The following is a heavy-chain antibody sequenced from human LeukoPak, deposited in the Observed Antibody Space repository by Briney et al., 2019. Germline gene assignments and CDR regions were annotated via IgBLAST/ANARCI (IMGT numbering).Heavy chain of an antibody. CDR3: ARHDRYSGYDPYFDY. CDR2: INPNSGDT. Sequence: ASVKVSCKASGYTFTAYYMHWVRQAPGQGLEWMGWINPNSGDTNYAQKFQGRVTMTRDTSISTAYMELSRLRSDDTAVYYCARHDRYSGYDPYFDYWGQGTLVTVSS. V-gene: IGHV1-2*02. CDR1: GYTFTAYY. J-gene: IGHJ4*02. D-gene: IGHD5-12*01.